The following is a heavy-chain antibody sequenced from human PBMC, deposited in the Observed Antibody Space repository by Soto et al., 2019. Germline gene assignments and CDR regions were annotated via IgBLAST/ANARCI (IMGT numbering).Heavy chain of an antibody. CDR2: LCYGGET. CDR1: GDSISRSSYC. Sequence: SETLSLTCTVSGDSISRSSYCWGWIRQPPGKGLEWIGSLCYGGETYYSPSLKSRVIVSVDSSKNHLSLNLSSVTAADTAVYYCSRRAPEGFDTWGQGTLVTSPQ. V-gene: IGHV4-39*02. CDR3: SRRAPEGFDT. J-gene: IGHJ5*02.